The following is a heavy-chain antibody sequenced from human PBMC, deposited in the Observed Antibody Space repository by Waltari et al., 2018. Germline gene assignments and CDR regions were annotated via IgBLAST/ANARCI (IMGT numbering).Heavy chain of an antibody. CDR2: PNYGGGP. Sequence: QLQLQESGPGLVKPSETLSLTCTVSGGSISSSIYFWGWIRQPPGKGLEWFGSPNYGGGPYYKASLRSRVTISLDTSKNQFSLKVNSVTAADTAVYYCARHEAYTTRDYWGQGTLVTVSS. J-gene: IGHJ4*02. V-gene: IGHV4-39*01. CDR3: ARHEAYTTRDY. CDR1: GGSISSSIYF. D-gene: IGHD2-21*01.